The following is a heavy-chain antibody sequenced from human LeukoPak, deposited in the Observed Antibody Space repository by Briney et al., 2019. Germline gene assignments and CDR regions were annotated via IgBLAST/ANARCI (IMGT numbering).Heavy chain of an antibody. D-gene: IGHD6-19*01. CDR3: ARGRVTWLVTYYFDY. V-gene: IGHV1-69*02. Sequence: ASVKVSCKASGGTFISYTISWVRQAPGQGLEWMGRIIPILGIANYAKKFQGRVTITAHKSRRTAYMDLSSLRSEDTAVYYCARGRVTWLVTYYFDYWGQGTLVTVSS. J-gene: IGHJ4*02. CDR2: IIPILGIA. CDR1: GGTFISYT.